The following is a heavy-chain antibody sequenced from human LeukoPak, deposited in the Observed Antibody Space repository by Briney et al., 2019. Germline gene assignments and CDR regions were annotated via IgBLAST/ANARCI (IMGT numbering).Heavy chain of an antibody. CDR3: ARAGRIITSGIDY. CDR2: IYHIGST. D-gene: IGHD3-10*01. V-gene: IGHV4-59*08. CDR1: GGSISSYY. Sequence: SETLSLTCTVSGGSISSYYWAWIRQPPGKGLEWIGTIYHIGSTYYTPSLVSRVTLSVDTSKNEFSLNLRSVTAADTAVYYCARAGRIITSGIDYWGQGALVTVSS. J-gene: IGHJ4*02.